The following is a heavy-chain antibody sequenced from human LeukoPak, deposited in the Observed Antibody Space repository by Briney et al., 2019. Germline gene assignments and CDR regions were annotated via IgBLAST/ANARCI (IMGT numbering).Heavy chain of an antibody. Sequence: ASVKVSCKASGYTFTSCDINWVRQATGQGLEWMGWMNPNSGNIGYAQKFQGRVTMTRNTSISTAYMELSSLRSEDTAVYYCARGPYDILTGYYLSDAFDIWGQGTMVTVSS. V-gene: IGHV1-8*01. D-gene: IGHD3-9*01. CDR2: MNPNSGNI. J-gene: IGHJ3*02. CDR1: GYTFTSCD. CDR3: ARGPYDILTGYYLSDAFDI.